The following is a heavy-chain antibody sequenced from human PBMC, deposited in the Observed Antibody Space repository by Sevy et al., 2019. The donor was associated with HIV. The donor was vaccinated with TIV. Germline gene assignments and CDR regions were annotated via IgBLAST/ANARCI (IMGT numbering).Heavy chain of an antibody. Sequence: ASVKVSCKASGYTFTSYAMHWVRQAPGQRLEWMGWINAGNGNTKYSQKFQGRVTITRDTSASTAYMELSSLRSEDTAVYYCARGVYCYDSSGYPTPFDYWGQGTLVTVSS. CDR2: INAGNGNT. J-gene: IGHJ4*02. D-gene: IGHD3-22*01. CDR3: ARGVYCYDSSGYPTPFDY. CDR1: GYTFTSYA. V-gene: IGHV1-3*01.